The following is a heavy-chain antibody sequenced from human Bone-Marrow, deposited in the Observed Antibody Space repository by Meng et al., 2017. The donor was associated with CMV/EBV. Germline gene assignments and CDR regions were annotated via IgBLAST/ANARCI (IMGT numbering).Heavy chain of an antibody. CDR1: GYTFTSYG. Sequence: ASVQNTCKASGYTFTSYGITWVRQAPGQGLEWMGIINPSGGSTSYAQKSQGRVTMTRDTSTSTVYMELSSLRSEDTAVYYCAKTHYDFWSGTNNWFDPWGQGTLVTVSS. V-gene: IGHV1-46*01. CDR2: INPSGGST. CDR3: AKTHYDFWSGTNNWFDP. J-gene: IGHJ5*02. D-gene: IGHD3-3*01.